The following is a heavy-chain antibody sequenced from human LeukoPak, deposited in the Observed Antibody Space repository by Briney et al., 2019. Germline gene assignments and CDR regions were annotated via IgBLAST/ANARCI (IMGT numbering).Heavy chain of an antibody. CDR2: ISGNGGST. J-gene: IGHJ6*02. D-gene: IGHD6-19*01. CDR1: GFTFDDYG. V-gene: IGHV3-23*01. CDR3: AKHLEHTNSAGTWMDV. Sequence: GGSLRLSCAASGFTFDDYGMSWVRQAPGKRLEWVSAISGNGGSTYYADSVKGRFTISRDNSKNTLYLQMNSLRAEDTAIYYCAKHLEHTNSAGTWMDVWGLGTTVTVSS.